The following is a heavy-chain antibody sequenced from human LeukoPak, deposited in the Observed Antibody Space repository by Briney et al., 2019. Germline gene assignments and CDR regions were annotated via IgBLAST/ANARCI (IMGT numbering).Heavy chain of an antibody. Sequence: GGSLRLSCAASGFTFSSYAMHWVRQAPGKGLEWVAVISYDGSNKYYADSVKGRFTISRDNAKNSLYLQMNSLRAEDTAVYYCARVGIVANYGMDVWGQGTTVTVSS. CDR2: ISYDGSNK. CDR3: ARVGIVANYGMDV. CDR1: GFTFSSYA. D-gene: IGHD3-22*01. V-gene: IGHV3-30-3*01. J-gene: IGHJ6*02.